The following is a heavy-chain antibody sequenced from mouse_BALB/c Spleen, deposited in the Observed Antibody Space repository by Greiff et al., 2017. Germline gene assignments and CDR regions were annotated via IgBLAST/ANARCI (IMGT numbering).Heavy chain of an antibody. CDR3: ARHRGYGYDLNYAMDY. CDR1: GFTFSSYG. D-gene: IGHD2-2*01. Sequence: EVQLVESGGDLVKPGGSLKLSCAASGFTFSSYGMSWVRQTPDKRLEWVATISSGGSYTYYPDSVKGRFTISRDNAKNTLYLQMSSLKSEDTAMYYCARHRGYGYDLNYAMDYWDQGTSVTVSS. J-gene: IGHJ4*01. V-gene: IGHV5-6*01. CDR2: ISSGGSYT.